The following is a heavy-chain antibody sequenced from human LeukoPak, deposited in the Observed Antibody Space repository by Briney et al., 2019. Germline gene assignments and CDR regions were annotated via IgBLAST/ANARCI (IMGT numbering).Heavy chain of an antibody. CDR1: GYTFTGYY. CDR3: ARGWTREGSFDY. D-gene: IGHD3/OR15-3a*01. J-gene: IGHJ4*02. CDR2: ISAYNGNT. V-gene: IGHV1-18*04. Sequence: ASVKVSCKASGYTFTGYYMHWVRQAPGQGLEWMGWISAYNGNTNYAQKLQGRVTMTTDTSTSTAYMELRSLRSDDTAVYYCARGWTREGSFDYWGQGTLVTVSS.